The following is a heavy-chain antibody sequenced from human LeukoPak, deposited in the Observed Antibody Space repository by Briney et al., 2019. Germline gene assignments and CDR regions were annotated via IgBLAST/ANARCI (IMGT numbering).Heavy chain of an antibody. CDR2: IYSGGST. Sequence: PGGSLRLSCAASGFTFSSYGMHWVRQAPGKGLEWVSVIYSGGSTYYADSVKGRFTISRDNSKNTLYLQMNSLRAEDTAVYYCARRGPKWTEDYWGQGTLVTVSS. D-gene: IGHD1-26*01. V-gene: IGHV3-66*01. J-gene: IGHJ4*02. CDR3: ARRGPKWTEDY. CDR1: GFTFSSYG.